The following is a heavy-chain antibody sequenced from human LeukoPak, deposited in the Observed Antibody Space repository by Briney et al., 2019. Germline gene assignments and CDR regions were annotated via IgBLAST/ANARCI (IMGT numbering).Heavy chain of an antibody. CDR1: GFTFSSYT. Sequence: PGGSLRLSCAASGFTFSSYTMYWVRQAPGKGLEWVAVMSYDGSNEYYADSVKGRFTISRDNSKNTLYLQMNSLRTEDTAVYYCARGITGTTLGLGDYWGQGTLVTVSS. V-gene: IGHV3-30-3*01. J-gene: IGHJ4*02. CDR3: ARGITGTTLGLGDY. D-gene: IGHD1-20*01. CDR2: MSYDGSNE.